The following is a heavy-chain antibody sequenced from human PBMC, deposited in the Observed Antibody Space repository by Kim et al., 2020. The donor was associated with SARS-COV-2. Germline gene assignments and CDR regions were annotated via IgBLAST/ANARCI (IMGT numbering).Heavy chain of an antibody. V-gene: IGHV3-73*01. CDR3: TRRADVLRYFDWSNDY. CDR1: GFTFSGSA. J-gene: IGHJ4*02. Sequence: GGSLRLSCAASGFTFSGSAMHWVRQASGKGLEWVGRIRSKANSYATAYAASVKGRFTISRDDSKNTAYLQMNSLKTEDTAVYYCTRRADVLRYFDWSNDYWGQGTLVTVSS. D-gene: IGHD3-9*01. CDR2: IRSKANSYAT.